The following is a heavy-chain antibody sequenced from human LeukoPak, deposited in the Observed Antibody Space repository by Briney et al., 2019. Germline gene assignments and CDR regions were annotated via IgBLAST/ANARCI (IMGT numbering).Heavy chain of an antibody. J-gene: IGHJ5*02. CDR2: INHSGST. CDR1: GGSFSGYY. Sequence: PSETLSLTCAVYGGSFSGYYWSWIRQPPGKGLEWIGEINHSGSTNYNPSLKSRVTISVDTSKNQFSLKLSSVTAAGTAVYYCARGGGYCSGGSCYSLNWFDPWGQGTLVTVSS. V-gene: IGHV4-34*01. CDR3: ARGGGYCSGGSCYSLNWFDP. D-gene: IGHD2-15*01.